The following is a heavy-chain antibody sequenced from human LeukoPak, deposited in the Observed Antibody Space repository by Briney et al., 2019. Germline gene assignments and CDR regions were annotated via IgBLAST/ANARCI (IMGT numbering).Heavy chain of an antibody. J-gene: IGHJ4*02. V-gene: IGHV4-61*02. CDR2: IYTSGST. Sequence: PPETLSLTCTVSGGSISSGSYYWSWIRQPAGKGLEWIGRIYTSGSTNYNPSLKSRVTISVDTSKNQFSLKLSSVTAADTAVYYCARGGPYYGSGSYYGPYYFDYWGQGTLVTVSS. CDR1: GGSISSGSYY. D-gene: IGHD3-10*01. CDR3: ARGGPYYGSGSYYGPYYFDY.